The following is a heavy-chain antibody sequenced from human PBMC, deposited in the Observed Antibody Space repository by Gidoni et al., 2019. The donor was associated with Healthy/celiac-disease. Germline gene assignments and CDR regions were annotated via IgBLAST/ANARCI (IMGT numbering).Heavy chain of an antibody. D-gene: IGHD1-20*01. J-gene: IGHJ5*02. CDR1: GFTFSGSA. V-gene: IGHV3-73*01. CDR3: TSHRNNGRWFDP. Sequence: EVQLVASGGGSAQPGGSLNLSCAASGFTFSGSAIPWVRQAAGKGLEWVGRIRSKANSDATAYAAAVKGRFTIARDDSKNRAYLQMNSLKTEDTAVYYCTSHRNNGRWFDPWGQGTLVTVSS. CDR2: IRSKANSDAT.